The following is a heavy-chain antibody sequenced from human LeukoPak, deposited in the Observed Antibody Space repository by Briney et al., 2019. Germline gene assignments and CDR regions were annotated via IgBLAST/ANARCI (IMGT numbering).Heavy chain of an antibody. CDR3: ASSSESVGASIHFDY. CDR2: ISSSSSYI. V-gene: IGHV3-21*01. J-gene: IGHJ4*02. CDR1: GFTFSSYS. Sequence: PGESLRLSCAASGFTFSSYSMNWVRQAPGKGLEWVSSISSSSSYIYYADSVKGRFTISRDNAKNSLYLQMNSLRAEDTAVYYCASSSESVGASIHFDYWGQGTLVTVSS. D-gene: IGHD1-26*01.